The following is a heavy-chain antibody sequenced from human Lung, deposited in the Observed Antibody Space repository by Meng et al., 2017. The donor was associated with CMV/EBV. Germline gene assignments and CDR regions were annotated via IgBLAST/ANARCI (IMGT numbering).Heavy chain of an antibody. CDR1: GGTFSSYA. J-gene: IGHJ5*02. CDR2: IIPIFGTA. D-gene: IGHD3-3*01. V-gene: IGHV1-69*05. Sequence: SVXVSXKASGGTFSSYAISWVRQAPGQGLEWMGGIIPIFGTANYAQKFQGRVTITTDESTSTAYMELSSLRSEDTAVYYCARDRPITIFGVVQSQWFDPXGQGXLVTVSS. CDR3: ARDRPITIFGVVQSQWFDP.